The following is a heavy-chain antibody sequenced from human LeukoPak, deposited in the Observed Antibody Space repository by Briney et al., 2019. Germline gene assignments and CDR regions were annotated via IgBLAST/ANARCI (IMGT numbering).Heavy chain of an antibody. Sequence: GGSLRLSCAVSGFTFTNHWMHWVRHVPGEGLLWVSRISNDGRSTNYADSVKGRFTISRDNARNTLHLQMNSLRAEDTAMYYCSTSHNGDPDHFDYWGQGTLVTVSS. CDR3: STSHNGDPDHFDY. CDR2: ISNDGRST. V-gene: IGHV3-74*01. D-gene: IGHD4-17*01. CDR1: GFTFTNHW. J-gene: IGHJ4*02.